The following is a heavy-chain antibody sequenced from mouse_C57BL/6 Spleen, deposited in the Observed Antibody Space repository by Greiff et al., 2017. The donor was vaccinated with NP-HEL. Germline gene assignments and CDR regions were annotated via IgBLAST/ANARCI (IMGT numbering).Heavy chain of an antibody. J-gene: IGHJ3*01. CDR1: GYTFTSYW. CDR2: IDPSDSYT. V-gene: IGHV1-69*01. Sequence: QVQLQQPGAELVMPGASVKLSCKASGYTFTSYWMHWVKQRPGQGLEWIGEIDPSDSYTNYNQKFKGKSTLTVDKSSSTADMQLSSLTSEDSAVYYCAITGTVFAYWGQGTLVTVSA. CDR3: AITGTVFAY. D-gene: IGHD4-1*01.